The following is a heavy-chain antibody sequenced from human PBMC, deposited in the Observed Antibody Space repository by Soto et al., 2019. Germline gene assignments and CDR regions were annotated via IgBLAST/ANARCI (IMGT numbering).Heavy chain of an antibody. CDR2: IHYSGST. CDR3: TRGGDAYKNGH. CDR1: GGSVSIGTYY. Sequence: QVQLQESGPGLVKPSETLSLTCTDPGGSVSIGTYYWSWIRQPPGKGLEWIGFIHYSGSTNYNPSLKSRVTMSVDTSKNQFSLKLTSVNAADTAVYYCTRGGDAYKNGHWGQGTLVTVYS. J-gene: IGHJ4*02. V-gene: IGHV4-61*01. D-gene: IGHD2-21*01.